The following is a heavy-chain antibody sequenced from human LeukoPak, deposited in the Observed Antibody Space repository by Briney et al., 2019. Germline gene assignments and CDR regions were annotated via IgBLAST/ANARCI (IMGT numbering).Heavy chain of an antibody. Sequence: ASVKVSCKASGYTFTSYGISWVRQAPGQGLEWMGWISAYNGNTNYAQKLQGRVTMTTDTSTSTAYMELRSLRSEDTAVYYCARDGEWYCSSTSRYQHYFDYWGQGTLVTVSS. CDR3: ARDGEWYCSSTSRYQHYFDY. CDR2: ISAYNGNT. V-gene: IGHV1-18*01. CDR1: GYTFTSYG. J-gene: IGHJ4*02. D-gene: IGHD2-2*01.